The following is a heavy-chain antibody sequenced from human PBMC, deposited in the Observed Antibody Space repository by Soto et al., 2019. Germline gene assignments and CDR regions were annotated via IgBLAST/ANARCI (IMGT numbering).Heavy chain of an antibody. V-gene: IGHV4-59*01. Sequence: SETLSLTCTVSGGSINSNYWSWIRQPPGKGLEWIGYIYYSGSTNYNPSLKSRVTISVGTSKKQFYLKLNSVTAADTAVYYCARDRGANCAYFDYWGQGTLVTVSS. CDR3: ARDRGANCAYFDY. CDR1: GGSINSNY. CDR2: IYYSGST. J-gene: IGHJ4*02. D-gene: IGHD3-10*01.